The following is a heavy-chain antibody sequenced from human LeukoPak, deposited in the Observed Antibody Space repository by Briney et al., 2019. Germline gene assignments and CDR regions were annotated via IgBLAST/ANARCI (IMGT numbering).Heavy chain of an antibody. Sequence: SVKVSCKASGGTFSSYAISWVRQAPGQGLEWMGGIIPIFGTANYAQKFQGRVTITGDESTSTAYMELSSLRSEDTAVYYCARDGYSSGWYFNWFDPWGQGTLVTVSS. D-gene: IGHD6-19*01. CDR2: IIPIFGTA. CDR1: GGTFSSYA. V-gene: IGHV1-69*13. J-gene: IGHJ5*02. CDR3: ARDGYSSGWYFNWFDP.